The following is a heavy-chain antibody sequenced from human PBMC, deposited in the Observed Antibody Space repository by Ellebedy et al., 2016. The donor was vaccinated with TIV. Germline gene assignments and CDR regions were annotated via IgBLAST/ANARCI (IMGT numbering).Heavy chain of an antibody. CDR1: GFTFITYA. CDR3: ARDRQPDL. V-gene: IGHV3-23*01. Sequence: GESLKISCEASGFTFITYAMTWVRQAPGKGLEWVSAISGTGITTYYADSVEGRFTISRDNSKNMLYLQMTSLRVEDTAVYYCARDRQPDLWGQGTLVAVSS. J-gene: IGHJ5*02. CDR2: ISGTGITT. D-gene: IGHD2-15*01.